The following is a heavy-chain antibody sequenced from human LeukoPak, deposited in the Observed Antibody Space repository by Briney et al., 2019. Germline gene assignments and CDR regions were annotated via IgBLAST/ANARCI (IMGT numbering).Heavy chain of an antibody. Sequence: ASVKVSCKASGFTFTSSAMQWVRQARGQRLEWIGWIVVGSGNTNYAQKFQERVTIIRDMSTSTAYMELSSLRSEDTAVYYCAADLSGATIPDYWGQGTLVTVSS. CDR3: AADLSGATIPDY. D-gene: IGHD1-26*01. CDR2: IVVGSGNT. V-gene: IGHV1-58*02. J-gene: IGHJ4*02. CDR1: GFTFTSSA.